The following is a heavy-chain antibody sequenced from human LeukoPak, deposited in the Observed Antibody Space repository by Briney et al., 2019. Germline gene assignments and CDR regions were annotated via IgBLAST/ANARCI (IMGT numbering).Heavy chain of an antibody. Sequence: ASVKVSCKASGYTFTGYYMHWVRQAPGQGLEWMGWINPNSGGTNYAQKFQGRVTMTRDTSISTAYMELSRLRSDDTAVYYCARDELEVRGVIGYWGQGTLVTVSS. CDR3: ARDELEVRGVIGY. V-gene: IGHV1-2*02. D-gene: IGHD3-10*01. J-gene: IGHJ4*02. CDR2: INPNSGGT. CDR1: GYTFTGYY.